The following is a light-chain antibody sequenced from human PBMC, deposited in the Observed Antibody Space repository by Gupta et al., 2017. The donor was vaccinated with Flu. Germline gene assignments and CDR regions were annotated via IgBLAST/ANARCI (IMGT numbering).Light chain of an antibody. Sequence: EIEMTQSPATLSVSPGERATLSCRASQSVNSNLAWYQQKPGQTPRVLIIGASTRATGIPARFSGSGSGTEFTLAISSLQSEDFAVYYCQQYNNWPRTFGQGTKVEIK. CDR1: QSVNSN. J-gene: IGKJ1*01. CDR3: QQYNNWPRT. V-gene: IGKV3-15*01. CDR2: GAS.